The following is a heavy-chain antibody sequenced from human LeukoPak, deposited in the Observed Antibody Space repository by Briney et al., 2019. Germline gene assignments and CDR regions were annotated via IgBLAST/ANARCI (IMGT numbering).Heavy chain of an antibody. Sequence: RGGSLRLSCAASGFTFDRHTMHWVRQPPGEGPEWVSLIGWDGTNIDYADSVKGRFTISRDNSKNFVYLQMHSLRTEDTALYYCTKDMEWGMDVWRQETTVIVSS. CDR2: IGWDGTNI. V-gene: IGHV3-43*01. J-gene: IGHJ6*02. D-gene: IGHD3-3*01. CDR3: TKDMEWGMDV. CDR1: GFTFDRHT.